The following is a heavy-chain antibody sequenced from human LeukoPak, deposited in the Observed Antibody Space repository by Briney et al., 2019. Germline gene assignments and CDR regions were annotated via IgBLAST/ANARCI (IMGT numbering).Heavy chain of an antibody. CDR2: IYYSGST. Sequence: SETLSLTCTVSGGSISSYYWSWIRQPPGKGLEWIGYIYYSGSTNYNPSLMSRVTISVDTSKNQFSLKLSSVTAADTAVYYCARVWSGYADYWGQGTLVTVSS. J-gene: IGHJ4*02. V-gene: IGHV4-59*01. D-gene: IGHD3-3*01. CDR3: ARVWSGYADY. CDR1: GGSISSYY.